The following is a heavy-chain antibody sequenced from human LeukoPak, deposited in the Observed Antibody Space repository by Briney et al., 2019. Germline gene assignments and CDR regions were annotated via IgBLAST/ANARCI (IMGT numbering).Heavy chain of an antibody. J-gene: IGHJ4*02. V-gene: IGHV4-34*01. D-gene: IGHD3-22*01. CDR1: GGSFSGYY. CDR2: INHSGST. Sequence: SETLSLTCAVYGGSFSGYYWSWIRQPPGKGLEWIREINHSGSTNYNPSLKSRVTISVDTSKNQFSLKLSSVTAADTAVYYCARGRAYYYDSSGYYPLNYYFDYWGQGTLVTVSS. CDR3: ARGRAYYYDSSGYYPLNYYFDY.